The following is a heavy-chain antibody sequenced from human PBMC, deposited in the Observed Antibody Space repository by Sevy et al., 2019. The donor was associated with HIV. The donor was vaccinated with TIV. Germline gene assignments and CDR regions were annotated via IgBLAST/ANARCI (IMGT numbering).Heavy chain of an antibody. CDR2: MSPGDSDP. D-gene: IGHD6-19*01. V-gene: IGHV5-51*01. J-gene: IGHJ4*02. CDR1: AYTFTTHW. CDR3: ARLDSYSIGWSPRYYFDY. Sequence: GESLKISCKGSAYTFTTHWIGWVRQMPGKGLEWMGIMSPGDSDPRYSPSFQGQVTMSVAKSVSTAYLQWHSLETSDPAIYYCARLDSYSIGWSPRYYFDYWGQGTLVTVSS.